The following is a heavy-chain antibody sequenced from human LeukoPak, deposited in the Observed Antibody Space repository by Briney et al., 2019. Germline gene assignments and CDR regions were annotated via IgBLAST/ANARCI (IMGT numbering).Heavy chain of an antibody. J-gene: IGHJ6*02. Sequence: SVKVSCTASGGTFSSYSLSWVRQAPGQGLEWMGRIIPVLGLVHYAQKFQGRVKITADRSTNTAHMEVSRLRSEDTAVYYCAREDETYYDVLTGYSPTYHFAMDVWGQGTSVTV. CDR2: IIPVLGLV. D-gene: IGHD3-9*01. V-gene: IGHV1-69*04. CDR1: GGTFSSYS. CDR3: AREDETYYDVLTGYSPTYHFAMDV.